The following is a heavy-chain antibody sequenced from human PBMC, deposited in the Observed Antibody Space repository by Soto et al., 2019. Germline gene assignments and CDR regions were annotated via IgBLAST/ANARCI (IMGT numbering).Heavy chain of an antibody. CDR1: GGSISSGDYY. Sequence: QVQLQESGPGLVXXSQTLSLTCTVSGGSISSGDYYWSWIRQPPGKGLEWIGYIYHSGSTYYNPSLKSRVTISVNTSKNQFSLKXXSXXXXXXXXXXXXXERPDGARLDPWGQGTLVTVSS. V-gene: IGHV4-30-4*01. CDR2: IYHSGST. CDR3: XXERPDGARLDP. J-gene: IGHJ5*02. D-gene: IGHD6-6*01.